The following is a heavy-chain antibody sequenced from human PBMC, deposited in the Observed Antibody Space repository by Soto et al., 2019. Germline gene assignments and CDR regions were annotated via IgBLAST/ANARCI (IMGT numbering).Heavy chain of an antibody. CDR2: IRHSAHI. J-gene: IGHJ4*02. CDR3: AKTITTVGTSSNPGGSRGRGALLDH. CDR1: GFTFSNSE. D-gene: IGHD2-15*01. Sequence: EVQLVESGGGLVQPGGSLRLSCVGSGFTFSNSEINWVRQAPGKGLEWISYIRHSAHIYYADAVKGRFTIYRDNAKNSVYLQMNSLRVEDTAVYYCAKTITTVGTSSNPGGSRGRGALLDHWGQGTLVTVSS. V-gene: IGHV3-48*03.